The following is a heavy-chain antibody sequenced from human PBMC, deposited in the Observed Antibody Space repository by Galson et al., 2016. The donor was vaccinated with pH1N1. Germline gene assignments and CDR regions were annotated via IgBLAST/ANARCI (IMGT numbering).Heavy chain of an antibody. V-gene: IGHV3-49*04. CDR3: TRGAQNRYSGNYYVEGFDY. J-gene: IGHJ4*02. Sequence: SLRLSCATSGFTFGDYAMHWVRQAPGKGLQWVGFIRSRAYGGTTEHAASVKGRFTISRDDSESIAYLQMNSLKTEDTAVYYCTRGAQNRYSGNYYVEGFDYWGQGTPVTVSS. CDR1: GFTFGDYA. CDR2: IRSRAYGGTT. D-gene: IGHD1-26*01.